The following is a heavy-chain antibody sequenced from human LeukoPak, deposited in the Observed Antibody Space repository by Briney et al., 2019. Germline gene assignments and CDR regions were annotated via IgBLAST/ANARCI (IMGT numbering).Heavy chain of an antibody. Sequence: PSETLSLTCTVSGGSISSYYWSWIRQPPGKGLEWIGYISYSGSTNYNPSLRSRVAISEGTSRNQFSLRLNSVTAADTAVYYCARHIPVIWSSGYYYSMDVWGQGTTVTVSS. CDR2: ISYSGST. V-gene: IGHV4-59*08. J-gene: IGHJ6*02. CDR3: ARHIPVIWSSGYYYSMDV. CDR1: GGSISSYY. D-gene: IGHD3-3*01.